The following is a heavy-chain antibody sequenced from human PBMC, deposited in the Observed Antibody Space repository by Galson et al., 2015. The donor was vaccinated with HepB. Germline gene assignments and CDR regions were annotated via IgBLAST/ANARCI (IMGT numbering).Heavy chain of an antibody. CDR2: ISYDGSNK. Sequence: SLRLSCAASGFTFSSYAMHWVRQAPGKGLEWVAVISYDGSNKYYADSVKGRFTISRDNSKNTLYLQMNSLRAEDTAVYYCARDFPGDSGFCYWGPGTLVTV. CDR1: GFTFSSYA. V-gene: IGHV3-30-3*01. CDR3: ARDFPGDSGFCY. J-gene: IGHJ4*02. D-gene: IGHD1-14*01.